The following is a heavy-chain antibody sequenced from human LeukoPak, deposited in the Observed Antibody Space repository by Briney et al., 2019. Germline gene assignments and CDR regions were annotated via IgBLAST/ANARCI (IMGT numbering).Heavy chain of an antibody. CDR2: INPNSGGT. CDR3: ARGRASIVVVYYFDY. Sequence: ASVKVSCKASGYTFTGYYMHWVRQAPGQGLEWMGWINPNSGGTNYAQKFQGRVTMTRDTSISTAYMELSGLRSDDTAVYYCARGRASIVVVYYFDYWGQGTLVTVSS. CDR1: GYTFTGYY. V-gene: IGHV1-2*02. J-gene: IGHJ4*02. D-gene: IGHD2-2*01.